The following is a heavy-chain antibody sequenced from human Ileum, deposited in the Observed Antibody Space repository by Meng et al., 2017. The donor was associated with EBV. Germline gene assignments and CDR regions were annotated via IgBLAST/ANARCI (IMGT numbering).Heavy chain of an antibody. J-gene: IGHJ4*02. CDR3: ARDPTGGEDHQRV. Sequence: LQESVRGWFKPSGTRSLTGAVSGGSISSSNWWGWVRQPPGKGLEWIGKIYHSGITIYNPSLKSRVTMSVDNSKNQFSLKLNSMTAADTAVYYCARDPTGGEDHQRVWGQGTLVTVSS. CDR1: GGSISSSNW. V-gene: IGHV4-4*02. D-gene: IGHD1-14*01. CDR2: IYHSGIT.